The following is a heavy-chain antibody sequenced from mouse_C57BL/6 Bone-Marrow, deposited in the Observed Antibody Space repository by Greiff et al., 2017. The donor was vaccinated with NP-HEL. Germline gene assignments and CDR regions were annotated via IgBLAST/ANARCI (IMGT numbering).Heavy chain of an antibody. J-gene: IGHJ4*01. CDR2: IRSKSNNYAT. V-gene: IGHV10-1*01. CDR3: VSYDYDGRDAMDY. CDR1: GFSFNTYA. Sequence: EVKLMESGGGLVQPKGSLKLSCAASGFSFNTYAMNWVRQAPGKGLEWVARIRSKSNNYATYYADSVKDRFTISRDDSESMRYLQMNNLKTEDTAMYYCVSYDYDGRDAMDYWGQGTSVTVSS. D-gene: IGHD2-4*01.